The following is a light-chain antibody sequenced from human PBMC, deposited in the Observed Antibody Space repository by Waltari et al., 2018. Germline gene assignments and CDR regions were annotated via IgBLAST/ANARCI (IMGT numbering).Light chain of an antibody. CDR1: QSISNW. Sequence: DIQMTQSPSTLSASVGDRVTITCRASQSISNWLAWYQQKPGKAPKLLIYKASSLESGVPSRFSGSGSGTEFTLTISSLQPGDFATYFCQQYETMGTFGQGTKLETK. CDR2: KAS. V-gene: IGKV1-5*03. CDR3: QQYETMGT. J-gene: IGKJ2*01.